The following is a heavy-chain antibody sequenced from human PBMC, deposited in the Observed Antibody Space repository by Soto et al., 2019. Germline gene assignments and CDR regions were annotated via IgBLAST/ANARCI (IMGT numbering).Heavy chain of an antibody. Sequence: QVQLVESGGGVVQPGRSLRLSCAASGFTFSSYGMQWVRQAPGKGLEWVAVIWYDGSNKYYADSVKGRFTISRDNSKNTLYLQMNSLRAEDTAVYYCARDEAWWELRYWGQGTLVTVSS. CDR2: IWYDGSNK. CDR1: GFTFSSYG. D-gene: IGHD1-26*01. J-gene: IGHJ4*02. V-gene: IGHV3-33*01. CDR3: ARDEAWWELRY.